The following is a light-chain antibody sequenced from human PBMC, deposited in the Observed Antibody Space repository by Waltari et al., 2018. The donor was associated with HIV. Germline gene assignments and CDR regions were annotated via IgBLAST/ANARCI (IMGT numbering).Light chain of an antibody. V-gene: IGLV2-23*02. CDR3: CSYAGSESSEV. J-gene: IGLJ2*01. CDR2: DVT. CDR1: SSNIGAHHY. Sequence: QSALTQPASVSGSPGQSITISCTGTSSNIGAHHYVSWYQQHPGKAPKLIIYDVTKRPSGVSNRFSGSKSGNTASLTISGLQAEDEADYHCCSYAGSESSEVFGGGTKLTVL.